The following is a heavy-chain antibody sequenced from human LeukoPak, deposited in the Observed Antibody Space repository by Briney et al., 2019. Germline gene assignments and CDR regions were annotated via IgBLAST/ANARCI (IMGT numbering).Heavy chain of an antibody. CDR1: GYSFTNYW. Sequence: GESLQISCKASGYSFTNYWIGWVRQMPGKGLEWMGIIYPDDSETRYSPSFQGQVTISADKSITTAYLQWSSLKASDTAMYFCARHRGDCTSTSCFHYYFDYWGQGTLVTVSS. CDR2: IYPDDSET. CDR3: ARHRGDCTSTSCFHYYFDY. V-gene: IGHV5-51*01. J-gene: IGHJ4*02. D-gene: IGHD2-2*01.